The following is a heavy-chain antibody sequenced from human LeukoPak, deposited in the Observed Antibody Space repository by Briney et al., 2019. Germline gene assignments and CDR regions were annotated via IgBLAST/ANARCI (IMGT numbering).Heavy chain of an antibody. J-gene: IGHJ4*02. Sequence: GGSLRLSCAASGFTFSSYAMSWVRQAPGKGLEWVSAISGSGGSTYYADSVKGRLTISRDNSKNTLYLQMNSLRAEDTAVYYCAKGPDGDILTGYSPFDYWGQGTLVTVSP. V-gene: IGHV3-23*01. CDR2: ISGSGGST. CDR1: GFTFSSYA. D-gene: IGHD3-9*01. CDR3: AKGPDGDILTGYSPFDY.